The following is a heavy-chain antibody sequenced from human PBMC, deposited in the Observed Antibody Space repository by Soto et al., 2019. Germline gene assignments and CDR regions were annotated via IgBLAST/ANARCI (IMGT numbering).Heavy chain of an antibody. CDR2: ISSSSSYT. CDR1: GFTFSDYY. Sequence: GGSLRLSCAASGFTFSDYYMSWIRQAPGKGLEWVSYISSSSSYTNYADSVKGRFTISRDNAKNSLYLQMNSLRAEDTAVYYCARPNYYDSSGYNTALDYWGQGTLVTVSS. CDR3: ARPNYYDSSGYNTALDY. D-gene: IGHD3-22*01. V-gene: IGHV3-11*06. J-gene: IGHJ4*02.